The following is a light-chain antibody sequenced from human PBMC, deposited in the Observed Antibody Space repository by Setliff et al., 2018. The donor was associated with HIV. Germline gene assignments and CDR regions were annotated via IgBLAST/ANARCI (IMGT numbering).Light chain of an antibody. Sequence: QSALAQPASVSGSPGQSNAISCTGTSSAVGGYDYVSWFQQHPVKAPKLMIYDVSKRPSVVSNRFSGSKSDNTASLTISGLQAEDDADYFCSSYASISTYVFGTGTKVTVL. V-gene: IGLV2-14*01. J-gene: IGLJ1*01. CDR1: SSAVGGYDY. CDR2: DVS. CDR3: SSYASISTYV.